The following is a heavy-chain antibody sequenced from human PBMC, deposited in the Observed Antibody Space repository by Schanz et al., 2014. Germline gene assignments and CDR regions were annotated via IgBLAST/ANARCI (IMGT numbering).Heavy chain of an antibody. D-gene: IGHD3-3*01. Sequence: QVPLVQSGAEVKKPGSSVTVSCKASGDTLSSYGISWVRQAPGQGLEWMGRIIPNIGSANYAQKFQGRVTITADKSTSTVYMELSSLRSEDTAIYYCARGNTIFGVVILGWLDPWGQGTLVTVSS. CDR3: ARGNTIFGVVILGWLDP. CDR2: IIPNIGSA. J-gene: IGHJ5*02. CDR1: GDTLSSYG. V-gene: IGHV1-69*04.